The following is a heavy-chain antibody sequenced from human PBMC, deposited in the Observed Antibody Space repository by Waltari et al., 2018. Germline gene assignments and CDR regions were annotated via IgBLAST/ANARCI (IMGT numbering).Heavy chain of an antibody. CDR3: ARSICRGETCSRYFDS. CDR1: GGSFTGYF. J-gene: IGHJ5*01. V-gene: IGHV4-34*01. CDR2: INHSGNN. D-gene: IGHD2-15*01. Sequence: VVLKQWGAGVVESSETLSLTCAVYGGSFTGYFWSWIRQSPGKGLEWIGEINHSGNNYYNPSLKSRAFISVDTSKNQFSLMLSSVTAADTALYYCARSICRGETCSRYFDSWGQGTLVTVSS.